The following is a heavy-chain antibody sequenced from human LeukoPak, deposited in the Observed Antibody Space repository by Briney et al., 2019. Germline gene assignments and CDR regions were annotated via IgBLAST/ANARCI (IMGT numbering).Heavy chain of an antibody. CDR1: GFTFSSHA. J-gene: IGHJ6*02. D-gene: IGHD6-6*01. CDR2: ISGRGGST. V-gene: IGHV3-23*01. Sequence: GGSLRLSCAASGFTFSSHAMSWVRQAPGKGLEWVSAISGRGGSTYHADSVKGRFTISRDNSKNTFYMKMNSLRAEGTAVYYCAKLKYSSSSVIYYYYYGMDVWGQGTTVTVSS. CDR3: AKLKYSSSSVIYYYYYGMDV.